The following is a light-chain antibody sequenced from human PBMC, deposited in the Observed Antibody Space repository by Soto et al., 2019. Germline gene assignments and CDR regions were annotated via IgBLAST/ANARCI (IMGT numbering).Light chain of an antibody. Sequence: QLVLTQPPSASASLGASVKLTCTLSSGHSSYAIAWHQKQPEKGPRYLMDLNNDGSHTKGDGIPDRFSGSSSGAERYLIISNLQSEDEADYYCETWDSNTLYVFGTGTKLTVL. CDR1: SGHSSYA. V-gene: IGLV4-69*01. J-gene: IGLJ1*01. CDR2: LNNDGSH. CDR3: ETWDSNTLYV.